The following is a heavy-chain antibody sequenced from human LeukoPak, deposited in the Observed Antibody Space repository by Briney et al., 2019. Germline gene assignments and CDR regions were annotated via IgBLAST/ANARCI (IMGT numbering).Heavy chain of an antibody. CDR3: ARERGLERRLGAFDI. D-gene: IGHD1-1*01. V-gene: IGHV1-69*13. CDR1: GGTFSSYA. Sequence: SVKVSCKASGGTFSSYAISWVRQAPGQGLEWMGGIIPIFGTANYAQKFQGRVTITADESTSTAYMELSSLRSEDTAVYYCARERGLERRLGAFDIWGQGTMVTVSS. J-gene: IGHJ3*02. CDR2: IIPIFGTA.